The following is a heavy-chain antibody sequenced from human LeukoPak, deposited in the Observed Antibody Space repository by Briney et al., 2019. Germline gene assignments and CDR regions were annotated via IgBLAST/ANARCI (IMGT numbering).Heavy chain of an antibody. CDR2: ISSSGGTI. V-gene: IGHV3-11*01. Sequence: KAEGSLRLSCAASGFTFSDSYMSWIRQVPGKGLEWISYISSSGGTIYYADSVKGRFTISRDNAKNSLYLQMNSLRAEDTALYYCARGANRLDSWGRGTLVTVSS. CDR3: ARGANRLDS. D-gene: IGHD1-14*01. J-gene: IGHJ4*02. CDR1: GFTFSDSY.